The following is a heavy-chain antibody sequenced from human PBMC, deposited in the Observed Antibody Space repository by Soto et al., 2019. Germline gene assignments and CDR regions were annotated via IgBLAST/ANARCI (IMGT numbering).Heavy chain of an antibody. CDR2: ISGSGGST. CDR3: AKRSSGWYFTDY. Sequence: GGSLRLSCAASGFTFSSYSVSWVRQAPGKGLEWVSAISGSGGSTYYADSVKGRFTISRDNSKNTLYLQMNSLRAEDTAVYYCAKRSSGWYFTDYWGQGTLVTVSS. D-gene: IGHD6-19*01. CDR1: GFTFSSYS. V-gene: IGHV3-23*01. J-gene: IGHJ4*02.